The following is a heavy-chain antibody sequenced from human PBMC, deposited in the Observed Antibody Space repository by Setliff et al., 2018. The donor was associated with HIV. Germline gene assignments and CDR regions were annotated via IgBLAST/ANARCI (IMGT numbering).Heavy chain of an antibody. CDR2: IHPNSGDT. D-gene: IGHD2-2*01. Sequence: ASVKVSCKASGYTFTGYSMHWVRQTPGQGLEWMGRIHPNSGDTNYAQKFKGRVTMTRDTSISTAYMEVTRLRADDTAVYYCARGSTDVNYYYYSIDVWGKGTTVTVSS. CDR1: GYTFTGYS. V-gene: IGHV1-2*06. CDR3: ARGSTDVNYYYYSIDV. J-gene: IGHJ6*03.